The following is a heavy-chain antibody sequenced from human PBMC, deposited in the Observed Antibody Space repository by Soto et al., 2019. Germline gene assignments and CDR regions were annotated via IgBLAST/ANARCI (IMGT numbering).Heavy chain of an antibody. D-gene: IGHD6-19*01. CDR1: GYTFTSYY. V-gene: IGHV1-46*01. CDR2: INPSGGST. CDR3: ARDRYSSGWYVPRYGMDV. Sequence: ASVKVSCKASGYTFTSYYMHWVRQAPGQGLEWMGIINPSGGSTSYAQKFQGRVTMTRDTSTSTVYMELSSLRSEDTAVYYCARDRYSSGWYVPRYGMDVWGQGTTVTVSS. J-gene: IGHJ6*02.